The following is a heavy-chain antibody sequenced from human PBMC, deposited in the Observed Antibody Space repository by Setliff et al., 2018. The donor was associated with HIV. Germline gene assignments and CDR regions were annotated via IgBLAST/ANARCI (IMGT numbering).Heavy chain of an antibody. CDR3: GTVRIAVPDDFDF. CDR2: INPSGGTT. V-gene: IGHV1-46*01. CDR1: GYTFTSYY. J-gene: IGHJ4*02. D-gene: IGHD6-19*01. Sequence: ASVKVSCKASGYTFTSYYMFWVRQAPGQGLEWMGIINPSGGTTNYAQKFQGRVTMTRDTSISTAYMEPSRLRSDDTALYYCGTVRIAVPDDFDFWGQGTLVTVS.